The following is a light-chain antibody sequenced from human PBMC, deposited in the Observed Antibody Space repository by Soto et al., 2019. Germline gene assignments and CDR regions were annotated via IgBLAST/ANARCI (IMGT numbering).Light chain of an antibody. CDR1: RAIFNY. J-gene: IGKJ2*01. V-gene: IGKV1-9*01. CDR2: GAS. Sequence: DIQLTQSPIFLSASVGDRVTISCRASRAIFNYLAWYQQKPGKAPNLLIFGASTLQSGVPSRFSGSGSGTEFTLTIISLQPEDFATYYCQQLNSHPRTFGQGTKLEIK. CDR3: QQLNSHPRT.